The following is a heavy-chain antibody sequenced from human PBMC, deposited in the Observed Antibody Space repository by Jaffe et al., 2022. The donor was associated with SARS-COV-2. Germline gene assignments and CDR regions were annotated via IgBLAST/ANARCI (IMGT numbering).Heavy chain of an antibody. J-gene: IGHJ4*02. Sequence: QVQLVESGGGVVQPGGSLRLSCAASGFTFSTYDMHWVRQAPGEGLEWVAAFSYDGSSKHYADSVKGRFTISRDNSKNTLYLQMNSLRAEDTSVFYCAKGRSGSSIFDHWGQGALVTVSS. CDR3: AKGRSGSSIFDH. D-gene: IGHD6-6*01. V-gene: IGHV3-30*18. CDR1: GFTFSTYD. CDR2: FSYDGSSK.